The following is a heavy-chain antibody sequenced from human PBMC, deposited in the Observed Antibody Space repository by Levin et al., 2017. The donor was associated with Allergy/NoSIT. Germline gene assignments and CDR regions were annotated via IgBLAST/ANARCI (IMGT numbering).Heavy chain of an antibody. J-gene: IGHJ5*02. V-gene: IGHV4-34*01. D-gene: IGHD2-8*02. CDR1: GGSFSGYY. CDR2: INHSGST. Sequence: SETLSLTCAVYGGSFSGYYWSWIRQPPGKGLEWIGEINHSGSTNYNPSLKSRVTISVDTSKNQFSLKLSSVTAADTAVYYCARYTTGIWFDPWGQGTLVTVSS. CDR3: ARYTTGIWFDP.